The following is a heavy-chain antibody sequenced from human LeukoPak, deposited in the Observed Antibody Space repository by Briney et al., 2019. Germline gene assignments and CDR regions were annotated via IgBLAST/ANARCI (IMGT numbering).Heavy chain of an antibody. CDR2: IRNKAKSYTT. V-gene: IGHV3-72*01. D-gene: IGHD2-8*02. Sequence: GRSLRLSRSASGFTFSDHYMDWVRQVPGKGLEWVGRIRNKAKSYTTEYAASVRGRFTISRDDSKNPLFLQMNSLKTEDTAVYYCARGAYCTGNNCNRYVDVWGPGTTVTVSS. CDR3: ARGAYCTGNNCNRYVDV. CDR1: GFTFSDHY. J-gene: IGHJ6*02.